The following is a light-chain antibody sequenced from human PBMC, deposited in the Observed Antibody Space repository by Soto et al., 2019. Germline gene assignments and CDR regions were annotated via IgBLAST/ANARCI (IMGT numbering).Light chain of an antibody. CDR3: QSYDSSLTVV. CDR1: SSNIGAGYD. J-gene: IGLJ2*01. V-gene: IGLV1-40*01. CDR2: GNI. Sequence: QSVLTQPPSVSGAPGQRVTISCTGSSSNIGAGYDVHWYKQVPGTAPKLLIYGNINRPSGVPDRFSGSKSGTSASLAITGLQDDDEADYYCQSYDSSLTVVFGGGTKLTVL.